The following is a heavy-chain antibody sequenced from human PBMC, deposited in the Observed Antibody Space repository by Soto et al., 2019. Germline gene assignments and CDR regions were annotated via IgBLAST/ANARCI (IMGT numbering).Heavy chain of an antibody. CDR1: GFTFSSYA. V-gene: IGHV3-23*01. CDR3: AKWGHLGNWNHVPFDY. J-gene: IGHJ4*02. CDR2: ISGSGGST. D-gene: IGHD1-20*01. Sequence: GGSLRLSCAASGFTFSSYAMSWVRQAPGKGLEWVSAISGSGGSTYYADSVKGRFTISRDNSKNTLYLQMNSLRAEDTAVYYCAKWGHLGNWNHVPFDYGGQGTLVPVSS.